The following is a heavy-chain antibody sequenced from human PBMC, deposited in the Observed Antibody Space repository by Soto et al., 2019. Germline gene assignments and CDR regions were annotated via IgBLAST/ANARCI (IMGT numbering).Heavy chain of an antibody. D-gene: IGHD3-3*01. V-gene: IGHV3-30*18. CDR2: ISYDGSNK. Sequence: GGSLRLSCAASGFTFSSYGMHWVRQAPGKGLEWVAVISYDGSNKYYADSVKGRFTISRDNSKNTLYLQMNSLRAEDTAVYYCAKDQVSGHYDFWSGYFPDYWGQGTLVTVS. J-gene: IGHJ4*02. CDR3: AKDQVSGHYDFWSGYFPDY. CDR1: GFTFSSYG.